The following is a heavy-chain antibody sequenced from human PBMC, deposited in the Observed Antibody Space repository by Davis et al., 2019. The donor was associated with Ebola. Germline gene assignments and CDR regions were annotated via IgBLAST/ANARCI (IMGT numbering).Heavy chain of an antibody. Sequence: GESLKISCAASGFTFSSYRMHWVRQVPGKGLVWVSRIKTDGTTTTYADSVKGRFTISRDNAKNTLYLQMNSLRAEDTAVYYCARDTTMAGTGPHFDNWGQGALVTVSS. CDR2: IKTDGTTT. V-gene: IGHV3-74*01. J-gene: IGHJ4*02. CDR3: ARDTTMAGTGPHFDN. D-gene: IGHD6-19*01. CDR1: GFTFSSYR.